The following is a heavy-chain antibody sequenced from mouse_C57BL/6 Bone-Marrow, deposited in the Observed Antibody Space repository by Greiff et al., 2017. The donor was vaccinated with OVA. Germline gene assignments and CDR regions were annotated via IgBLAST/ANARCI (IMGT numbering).Heavy chain of an antibody. D-gene: IGHD2-4*01. CDR3: AVYDYDWFAY. J-gene: IGHJ3*01. CDR1: GYTFTSYW. CDR2: IHPNSGST. Sequence: QVQLQQPGAELVKPGASVKLSCKASGYTFTSYWMHWVKQRPGQGLEWIGMIHPNSGSTNYNEKFKSKDTLTVEKSSRTAYLQLSSLTSEDSAVYYCAVYDYDWFAYWGQGPLVTVSA. V-gene: IGHV1-64*01.